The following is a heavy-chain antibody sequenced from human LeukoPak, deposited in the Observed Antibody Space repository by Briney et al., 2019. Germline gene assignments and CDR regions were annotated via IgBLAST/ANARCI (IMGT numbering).Heavy chain of an antibody. V-gene: IGHV3-21*01. J-gene: IGHJ4*02. CDR1: GFTFSSYA. CDR2: ISSGNSYI. Sequence: GGSLRLSCAASGFTFSSYAMSWVRQAPGKGLEWVSSISSGNSYIYYADSVKDRFTISRDNAKNSLSLQMNSLRVEDTAVYYCARDPVGGTFVDYFDYWGQGTLDTVSS. CDR3: ARDPVGGTFVDYFDY. D-gene: IGHD1-26*01.